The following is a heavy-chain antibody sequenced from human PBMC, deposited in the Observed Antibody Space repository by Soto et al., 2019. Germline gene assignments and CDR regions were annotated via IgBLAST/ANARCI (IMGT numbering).Heavy chain of an antibody. CDR2: INHNGLT. CDR3: ARERMVPAGPLYYFDY. CDR1: GGSFSGYY. J-gene: IGHJ4*02. V-gene: IGHV4-34*02. Sequence: QVQLQQWGAGLLKPAETLSLTCGVYGGSFSGYYWSWIRQAPGKGLEWIGEINHNGLTNYAPSLKSRVAISVNMSKNQFSLRLTSGTAAATAVYYCARERMVPAGPLYYFDYWGQGTLVTVSS. D-gene: IGHD2-2*01.